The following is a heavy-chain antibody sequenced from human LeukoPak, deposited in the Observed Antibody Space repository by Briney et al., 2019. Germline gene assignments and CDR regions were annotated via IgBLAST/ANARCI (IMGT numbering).Heavy chain of an antibody. CDR3: ARGPRYSGSYPLDY. V-gene: IGHV1-2*02. Sequence: ASVKVSCKASGYTFTGYYMHWVRQAPGQGLDWMGWINPNSGGTNYARKFQGRVTMTRDTSISTAYMELSRLRSDDTAVYYCARGPRYSGSYPLDYWGQGTLVTVSS. D-gene: IGHD1-26*01. J-gene: IGHJ4*02. CDR2: INPNSGGT. CDR1: GYTFTGYY.